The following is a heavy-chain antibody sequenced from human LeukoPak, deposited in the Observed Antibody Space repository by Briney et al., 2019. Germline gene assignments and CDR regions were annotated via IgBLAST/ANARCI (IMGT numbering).Heavy chain of an antibody. Sequence: GASVKVSCKASGYTFTTYAMHWVRQAPGQGLGWRGWINGDNGNTKFSQNFRGRVTITRDTSAGTAYMELSSLRSEDTAVYYCARGGAYYYDRTCWGQGTLVTVSS. J-gene: IGHJ4*02. CDR2: INGDNGNT. V-gene: IGHV1-3*01. CDR1: GYTFTTYA. D-gene: IGHD3-22*01. CDR3: ARGGAYYYDRTC.